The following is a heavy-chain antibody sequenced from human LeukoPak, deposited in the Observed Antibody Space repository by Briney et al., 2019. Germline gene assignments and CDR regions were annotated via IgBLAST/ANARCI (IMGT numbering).Heavy chain of an antibody. CDR3: VRGRTVTTYFDS. J-gene: IGHJ4*02. Sequence: GGSLRLSCAAAGFTFRSYDMSWVRQAPGKGPVWVSHINNDGSSTTYADSVKGRFTISRDNTKNTLHLQMNSLRDEDTAIYYCVRGRTVTTYFDSWGQGTLVTVSS. CDR2: INNDGSST. D-gene: IGHD4-17*01. V-gene: IGHV3-74*01. CDR1: GFTFRSYD.